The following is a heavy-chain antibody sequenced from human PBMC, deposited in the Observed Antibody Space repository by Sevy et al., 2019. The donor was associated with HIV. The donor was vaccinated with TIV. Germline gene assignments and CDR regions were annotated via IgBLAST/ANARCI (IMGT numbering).Heavy chain of an antibody. V-gene: IGHV3-9*01. D-gene: IGHD3-16*02. J-gene: IGHJ6*02. CDR2: ISWNRGAI. CDR1: GDSISSYY. Sequence: LSLTCTVSGDSISSYYWSWIRQPPGKGLEWVAGISWNRGAIDYAHSVKGRFTISRDNAKNSLYLQMNSLRAEDTALYFCAKDINRGCDSINCYTYYYYYYGFDVWGQGTTVTVSS. CDR3: AKDINRGCDSINCYTYYYYYYGFDV.